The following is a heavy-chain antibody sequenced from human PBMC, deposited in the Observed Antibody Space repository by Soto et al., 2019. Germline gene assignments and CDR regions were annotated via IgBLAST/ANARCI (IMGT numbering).Heavy chain of an antibody. CDR3: AKLGLPVGWYGVRDYYYGMDV. CDR1: GFTFSSYA. CDR2: ISGSGGST. J-gene: IGHJ6*02. V-gene: IGHV3-23*01. Sequence: GGSLRLSCAASGFTFSSYAMSWVRQAPGKGLEWVSAISGSGGSTYYADSVKGRFTISRDNSKNTLYLQMNSLRAEDTAVYYCAKLGLPVGWYGVRDYYYGMDVWGQGTTVTVSS. D-gene: IGHD6-19*01.